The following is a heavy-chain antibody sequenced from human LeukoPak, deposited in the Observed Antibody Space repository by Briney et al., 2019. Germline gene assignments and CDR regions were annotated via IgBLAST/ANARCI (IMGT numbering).Heavy chain of an antibody. CDR2: ISSSSSTI. CDR1: GFTFSSYS. Sequence: GGSLRLSCAASGFTFSSYSMNWVRQAPGKGLEWVSYISSSSSTIYYADSVKGRFTISRDNAKNSLYLRMNSLRAEDTAVYYCARDLEIYRSYYYYGMDVWGQGTTVTVSS. V-gene: IGHV3-48*01. J-gene: IGHJ6*02. D-gene: IGHD3-3*01. CDR3: ARDLEIYRSYYYYGMDV.